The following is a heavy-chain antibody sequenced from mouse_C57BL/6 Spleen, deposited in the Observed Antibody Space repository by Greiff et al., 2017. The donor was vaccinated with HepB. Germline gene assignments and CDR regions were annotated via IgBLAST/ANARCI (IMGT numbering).Heavy chain of an antibody. CDR1: GYTFTSYW. V-gene: IGHV1-53*01. Sequence: VQLQQPGPELVKPGASVKLSCKASGYTFTSYWMHWVKQRPGQGLEWIGNINPSNGGTNYNEKFKSKATLTADKSSSTAYMQLSSLTSEDAAVYYCARVGSNYPFAYWGQGTLVTVSA. D-gene: IGHD2-5*01. CDR2: INPSNGGT. CDR3: ARVGSNYPFAY. J-gene: IGHJ3*01.